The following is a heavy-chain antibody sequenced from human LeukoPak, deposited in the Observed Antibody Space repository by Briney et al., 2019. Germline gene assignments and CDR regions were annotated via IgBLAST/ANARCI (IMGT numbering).Heavy chain of an antibody. CDR2: INYSGST. Sequence: SETLSLTCTVSGGSISSYYWSWIRQPPGKGLEWIGYINYSGSTNYKPSLKSRVTISVDRSKKQFSLKLSSVTAADTAVYYCARTYYGSGSLYYYYYYMDVWGKGTTVTVSS. V-gene: IGHV4-59*01. CDR1: GGSISSYY. CDR3: ARTYYGSGSLYYYYYYMDV. J-gene: IGHJ6*03. D-gene: IGHD3-10*01.